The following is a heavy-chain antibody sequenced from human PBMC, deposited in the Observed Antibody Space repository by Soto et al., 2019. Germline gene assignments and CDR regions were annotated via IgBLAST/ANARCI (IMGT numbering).Heavy chain of an antibody. J-gene: IGHJ4*02. CDR1: GFTFSSYA. D-gene: IGHD5-12*01. CDR3: AKEGYDYPQYFDY. Sequence: PGESLKISCAASGFTFSSYAMSWVRQAPGKGLEWVSAISGSGGSTYYADSVKGRFTISRDNSKNTLYLQMNSLRAEDTAVYYCAKEGYDYPQYFDYWGQGTLVTVSS. V-gene: IGHV3-23*01. CDR2: ISGSGGST.